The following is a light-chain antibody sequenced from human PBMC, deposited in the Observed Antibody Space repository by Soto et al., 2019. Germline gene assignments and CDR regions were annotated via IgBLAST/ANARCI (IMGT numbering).Light chain of an antibody. V-gene: IGLV2-8*01. J-gene: IGLJ1*01. CDR2: EVS. CDR1: NSDVGGYNY. CDR3: SSYAGSNNFEV. Sequence: QSALTQPPSASGSPGQSVTISCTGTNSDVGGYNYVSWYQQNPGKAPKLMIYEVSKRPSGVPDRFSGSKSGNTASLTVSGLQAEDEADYYCSSYAGSNNFEVFGTGTKVT.